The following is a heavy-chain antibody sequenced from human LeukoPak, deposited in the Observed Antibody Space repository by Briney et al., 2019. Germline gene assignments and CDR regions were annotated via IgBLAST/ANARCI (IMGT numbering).Heavy chain of an antibody. J-gene: IGHJ5*02. V-gene: IGHV3-30*02. D-gene: IGHD3-10*01. CDR2: IRYDGSNK. Sequence: GGSLRLSCAASGFTFSSYGMHWVRQAPGKGLGWVAFIRYDGSNKYYADSVKGRFTISRDNSKNTPYLQMNSQRAEDTAVYYCAKDPDYYGSGSYYQYNWFDPWGQGTLVTVSS. CDR1: GFTFSSYG. CDR3: AKDPDYYGSGSYYQYNWFDP.